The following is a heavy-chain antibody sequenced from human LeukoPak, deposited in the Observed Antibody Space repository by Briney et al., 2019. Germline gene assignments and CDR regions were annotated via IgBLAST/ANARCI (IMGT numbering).Heavy chain of an antibody. V-gene: IGHV1-2*05. D-gene: IGHD3-22*01. CDR1: GYTFTGFY. CDR3: ARDGQYYDSSGSYCDY. Sequence: ASVKVSCKASGYTFTGFYLPWVRQAPGQGLEWMGRINPDSGGTHSAQKFQGRVTMTRDTSITTAYIELSRLQSEDTDVYYCARDGQYYDSSGSYCDYLGQGTLVTVSS. J-gene: IGHJ4*02. CDR2: INPDSGGT.